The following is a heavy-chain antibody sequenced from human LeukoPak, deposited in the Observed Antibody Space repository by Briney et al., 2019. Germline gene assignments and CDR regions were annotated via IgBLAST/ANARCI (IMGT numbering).Heavy chain of an antibody. D-gene: IGHD4-11*01. V-gene: IGHV3-23*01. CDR2: ISGSGGST. Sequence: SGGSLRLSCAASGFTFSSYAMSWVRQAPGKGLEWVSAISGSGGSTYYADSVKGRFTISRDNSKNTLYLQMNSLRAEDTAVYYCARVRPFYSNYFDYWGQGTLVTVSS. CDR1: GFTFSSYA. J-gene: IGHJ4*02. CDR3: ARVRPFYSNYFDY.